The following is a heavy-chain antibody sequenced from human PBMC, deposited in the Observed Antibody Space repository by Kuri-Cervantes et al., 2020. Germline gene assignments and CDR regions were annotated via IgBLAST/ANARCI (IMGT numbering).Heavy chain of an antibody. V-gene: IGHV1-8*02. CDR3: ATVGNQRILYYFDY. CDR2: MNPNSGNT. CDR1: GYTFTGYY. D-gene: IGHD4-23*01. J-gene: IGHJ4*02. Sequence: ASVKVSCKASGYTFTGYYMHWVRQAPGQGLEWMGWMNPNSGNTGYAQKFQGRVTMTRNTSINTAYMELSSLRSEDTAVYYCATVGNQRILYYFDYWGQGTLVTVSS.